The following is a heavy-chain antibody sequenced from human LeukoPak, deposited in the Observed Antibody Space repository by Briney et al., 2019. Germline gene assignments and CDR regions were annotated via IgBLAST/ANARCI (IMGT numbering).Heavy chain of an antibody. Sequence: PGGSLRLSCAASGFTFSSYVMSWVRQAPGKGLEWVSAVTTSGGTTYYADSVKGRFTISRDNSKNTLFLQMNSLRTEDTAVYFCARWGNDYSQFDSWGQGTLVTVS. CDR3: ARWGNDYSQFDS. CDR2: VTTSGGTT. D-gene: IGHD4-11*01. CDR1: GFTFSSYV. V-gene: IGHV3-23*01. J-gene: IGHJ4*02.